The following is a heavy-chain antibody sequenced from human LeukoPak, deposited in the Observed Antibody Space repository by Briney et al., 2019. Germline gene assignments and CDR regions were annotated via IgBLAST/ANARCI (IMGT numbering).Heavy chain of an antibody. Sequence: PSETLSLTCTVSGGSISSSSYYWGWIRQPPGKGLEWIGSIYYSGSTYYNPSLKSRVTISVDTSKNQFSLKLSSVTAADTAVYYCARHQDGAETRYYYGMDVWGQGTTVTVSS. D-gene: IGHD4-17*01. V-gene: IGHV4-39*01. J-gene: IGHJ6*02. CDR3: ARHQDGAETRYYYGMDV. CDR2: IYYSGST. CDR1: GGSISSSSYY.